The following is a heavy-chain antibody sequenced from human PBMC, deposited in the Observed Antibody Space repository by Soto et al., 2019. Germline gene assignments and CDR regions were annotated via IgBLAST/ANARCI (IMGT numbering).Heavy chain of an antibody. D-gene: IGHD3-22*01. V-gene: IGHV3-9*01. Sequence: EVQLVESGGGLVQPGRSLRLSCAASGFTFDDYAMHWVRQAPGKGLEWVSGISWNSGSIGYADSVKGRFTISRDNAKTSLYLQMNSLRAEDTALYYCAKDIYDSSGYYGTFDYWGQGTLVTVSS. CDR3: AKDIYDSSGYYGTFDY. CDR1: GFTFDDYA. J-gene: IGHJ4*02. CDR2: ISWNSGSI.